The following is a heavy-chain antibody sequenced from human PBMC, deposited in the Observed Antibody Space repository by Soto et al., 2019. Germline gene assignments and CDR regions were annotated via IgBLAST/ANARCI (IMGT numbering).Heavy chain of an antibody. D-gene: IGHD6-19*01. Sequence: EVQLVESGGGLVQPGGSLRLSCAASGFRFSIYSMNWIRQAPGKGLEWSAYMTSDTKTIKYADSVKGRFPISRDNDNNLVYLQMNILRDDDTAVYYCARSVEGHFDYWGQGTVVTVSA. J-gene: IGHJ4*02. CDR3: ARSVEGHFDY. V-gene: IGHV3-48*02. CDR1: GFRFSIYS. CDR2: MTSDTKTI.